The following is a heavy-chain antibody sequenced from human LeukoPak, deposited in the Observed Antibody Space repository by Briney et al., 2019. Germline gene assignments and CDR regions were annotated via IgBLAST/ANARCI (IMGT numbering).Heavy chain of an antibody. CDR2: IIPIFGTA. J-gene: IGHJ4*02. D-gene: IGHD5-18*01. CDR1: GGTFSSYA. CDR3: ARAGYSYEPPNY. Sequence: ASVKVSCKASGGTFSSYAISWVRQAPGQGLEWMGGIIPIFGTANYALKFQGRVTITADESTSTAYMELSSLRSEDTAVYYCARAGYSYEPPNYWGQGTLVTVSS. V-gene: IGHV1-69*13.